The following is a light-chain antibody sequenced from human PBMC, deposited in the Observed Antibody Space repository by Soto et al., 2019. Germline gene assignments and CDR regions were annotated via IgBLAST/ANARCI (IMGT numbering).Light chain of an antibody. CDR1: QSVGSSF. CDR3: QQYGSSPLT. J-gene: IGKJ4*01. V-gene: IGKV3-20*01. Sequence: ELVLTHSPGTLSLSPGEIATLSFRASQSVGSSFFAWYQQKPGQAPRLLIYGASRRATGIPERFSGSGSGTDCTPTISRLEPEDFAVYYCQQYGSSPLTFGGGTKVDIK. CDR2: GAS.